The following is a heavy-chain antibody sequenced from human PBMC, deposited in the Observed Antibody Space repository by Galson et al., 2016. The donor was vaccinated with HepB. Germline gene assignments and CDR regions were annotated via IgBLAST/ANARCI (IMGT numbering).Heavy chain of an antibody. CDR3: ASHDYWNDNHDSFDI. J-gene: IGHJ3*02. V-gene: IGHV4-59*11. D-gene: IGHD3/OR15-3a*01. Sequence: LSLTCTVSGGSISGHYWSWIRQPPGKGLEWIGFISLRGSGSTSYNPSLKSRVTISGDTSKNQISLRLRPVSAADTAVYYCASHDYWNDNHDSFDIWGQGTRVTVSS. CDR1: GGSISGHY. CDR2: ISLRGSGST.